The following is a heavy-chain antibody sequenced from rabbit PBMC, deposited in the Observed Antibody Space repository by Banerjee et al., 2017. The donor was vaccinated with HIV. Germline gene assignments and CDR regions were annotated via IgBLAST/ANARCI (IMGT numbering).Heavy chain of an antibody. V-gene: IGHV1S40*01. Sequence: QSLEESGGDLVKPGASLTLTCTASGFTLSSYFMCWVRQAPGKGLEWIACIYNGDGNTYYASWAKGRFTISKTSSTTVTLQMTSLTAADTATYFCARDLAGVIGWNFGLWGQGTLVTVS. CDR1: GFTLSSYF. CDR2: IYNGDGNT. CDR3: ARDLAGVIGWNFGL. D-gene: IGHD4-1*01. J-gene: IGHJ4*01.